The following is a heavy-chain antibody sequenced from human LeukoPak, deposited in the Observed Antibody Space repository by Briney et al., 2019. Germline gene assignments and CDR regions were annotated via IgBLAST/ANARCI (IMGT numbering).Heavy chain of an antibody. D-gene: IGHD5-18*01. V-gene: IGHV4-34*01. CDR2: INSSGST. J-gene: IGHJ4*02. CDR1: GLSFSSSC. CDR3: ARGGYSYGYGY. Sequence: AESLSLSCAAYGLSFSSSCRSWVRQPPGKGLEWVGEINSSGSTKNNASLKSRVTISVDTTKNQISLKLRSVNDANRAVYYGARGGYSYGYGYWGQGTLVTVSS.